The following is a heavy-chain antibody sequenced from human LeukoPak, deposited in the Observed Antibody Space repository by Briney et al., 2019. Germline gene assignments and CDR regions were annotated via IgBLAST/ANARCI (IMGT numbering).Heavy chain of an antibody. V-gene: IGHV1-24*01. Sequence: ASVKVSCKVSGYTLTELSMHWARQAPGKGLEWMGGFDPEHGETIYAQKLQGRITMTEDTSTDTGYMELSSLRSEDTAVYYCATRFRLLRFLDYFPEPFDYWGQGTLVTVSS. J-gene: IGHJ4*02. CDR3: ATRFRLLRFLDYFPEPFDY. D-gene: IGHD3-3*01. CDR1: GYTLTELS. CDR2: FDPEHGET.